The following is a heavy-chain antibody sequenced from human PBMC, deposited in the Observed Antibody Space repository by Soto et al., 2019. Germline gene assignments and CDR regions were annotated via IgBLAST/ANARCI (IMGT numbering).Heavy chain of an antibody. D-gene: IGHD4-17*01. CDR3: AKLPPGDT. Sequence: EVQVVESGGGLIQPGGSLRLSCAASGFTVSNNYMTWVRQAPGKGLEWVSVIHSGGNTYYADSVKGRFTISRDRSKNTVSLQMNSLRAEDTALYCCAKLPPGDTWGQGTLVTVSS. CDR1: GFTVSNNY. J-gene: IGHJ4*02. V-gene: IGHV3-53*01. CDR2: IHSGGNT.